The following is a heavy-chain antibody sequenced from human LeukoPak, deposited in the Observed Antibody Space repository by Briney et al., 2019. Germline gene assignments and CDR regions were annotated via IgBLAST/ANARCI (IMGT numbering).Heavy chain of an antibody. CDR2: IKQDGSEK. Sequence: PGGSLRLSCAASGFTVSSNYMSWVRQAPGKGLEWVANIKQDGSEKYYVDSVKGRFTISRDNSKNTLYLQMNSLRAEDTAVYYCARGDYDILTGSYYFDYWGQGTLVTVSS. V-gene: IGHV3-7*01. D-gene: IGHD3-9*01. CDR3: ARGDYDILTGSYYFDY. J-gene: IGHJ4*02. CDR1: GFTVSSNY.